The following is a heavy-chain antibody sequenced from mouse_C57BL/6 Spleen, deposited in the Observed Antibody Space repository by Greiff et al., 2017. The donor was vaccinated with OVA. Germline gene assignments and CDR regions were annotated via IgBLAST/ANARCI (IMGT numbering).Heavy chain of an antibody. CDR3: ASSTVVAPYAMDY. D-gene: IGHD1-1*01. CDR2: INPSSGYT. J-gene: IGHJ4*01. V-gene: IGHV1-7*01. Sequence: VQLQQSGAELAKPGASVKLSCKASGYTFTSYWMHWVKQRPGQGLEWIGYINPSSGYTKYNQKFKDKATLTADKSSSTAYMQLSSLTYEDSAVYYCASSTVVAPYAMDYWGQGTSVTVSS. CDR1: GYTFTSYW.